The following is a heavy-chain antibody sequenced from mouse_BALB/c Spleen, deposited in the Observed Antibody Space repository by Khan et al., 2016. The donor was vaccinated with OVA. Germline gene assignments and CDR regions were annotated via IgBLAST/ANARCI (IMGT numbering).Heavy chain of an antibody. CDR1: GYSITSDYA. CDR3: ARSVTITTVVATDFDY. D-gene: IGHD1-1*01. Sequence: EVKLLESGPGLVKPSQSLSLTCTVTGYSITSDYAWNWIRQFPGNKLEWVGYISYSGRTSYNPSLKSRISITRDTSKNKFILQLSSVPTEDTATYYCARSVTITTVVATDFDYWGQGTTLTVSS. CDR2: ISYSGRT. J-gene: IGHJ2*01. V-gene: IGHV3-2*02.